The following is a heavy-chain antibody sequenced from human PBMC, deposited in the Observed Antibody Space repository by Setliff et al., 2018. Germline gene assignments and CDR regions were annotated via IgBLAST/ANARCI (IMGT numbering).Heavy chain of an antibody. J-gene: IGHJ4*02. V-gene: IGHV1-8*03. CDR3: ARGLLWFGEPSW. CDR1: GYTFTSYD. CDR2: MNPNRGNT. D-gene: IGHD3-10*01. Sequence: ASVKVSCKASGYTFTSYDINWVRQATGQGLEWMGWMNPNRGNTGYAQKFQGRVTITRNTSISTAYMELSSLRSEDTAVYYCARGLLWFGEPSWWGQGTLVTVSS.